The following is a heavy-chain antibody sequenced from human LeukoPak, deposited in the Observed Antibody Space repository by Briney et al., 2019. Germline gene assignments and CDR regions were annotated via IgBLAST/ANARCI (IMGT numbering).Heavy chain of an antibody. Sequence: ASVKVSCKASGYTFSAYHIHWVRQAPGQGLEWMGWINPNSGGTNFAPKFHGRVSMTRDTSLNTAYMELSSLRSDDTAVYYCARGDKKENLSGPSGYFDPWGQGSLVTVSS. V-gene: IGHV1-2*02. D-gene: IGHD3-10*01. CDR1: GYTFSAYH. CDR3: ARGDKKENLSGPSGYFDP. J-gene: IGHJ5*02. CDR2: INPNSGGT.